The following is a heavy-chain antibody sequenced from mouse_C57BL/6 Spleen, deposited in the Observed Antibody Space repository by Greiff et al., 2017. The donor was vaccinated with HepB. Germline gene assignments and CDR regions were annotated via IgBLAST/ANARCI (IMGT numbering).Heavy chain of an antibody. V-gene: IGHV3-1*01. Sequence: EVKLVESGPGMVKPSQSLSLTCTVTGYSITSGYDWHWIRHFPGNKLEWMGYISYSGSTNYNPSLKSRISITHDTSKNHFFLKLNSVTTEDTATYYCAREGDGRYFDYWGQGTTLTVSS. CDR1: GYSITSGYD. CDR2: ISYSGST. CDR3: AREGDGRYFDY. D-gene: IGHD1-1*01. J-gene: IGHJ2*01.